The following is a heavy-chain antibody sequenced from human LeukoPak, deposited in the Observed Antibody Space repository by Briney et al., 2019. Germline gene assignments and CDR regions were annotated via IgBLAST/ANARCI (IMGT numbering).Heavy chain of an antibody. Sequence: ASVKVSCKASGYTFTSYYMNWERQAPGQGQEWMGRINPNSGGTNYAQKFQGRVTITRDTPISTAYMELSRLRSDDTAFYYCARVGDGLNDAFDIWGQGTMVTVSS. CDR2: INPNSGGT. D-gene: IGHD5-24*01. CDR3: ARVGDGLNDAFDI. J-gene: IGHJ3*02. CDR1: GYTFTSYY. V-gene: IGHV1-2*06.